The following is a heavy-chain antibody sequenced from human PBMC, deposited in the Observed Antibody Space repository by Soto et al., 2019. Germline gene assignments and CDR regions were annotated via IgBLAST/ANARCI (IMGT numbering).Heavy chain of an antibody. J-gene: IGHJ4*02. CDR2: TYYRSKWHT. CDR1: GDSVSSTSSI. Sequence: SQTLSLTCDISGDSVSSTSSIWNWIRQSPSRGLEWLGRTYYRSKWHTDYAVSVRGRITINPDTPKNQFFLQLSSVTPDDTAVYFCARDLHGTYYYDSWVQGTLVTVSS. D-gene: IGHD1-1*01. V-gene: IGHV6-1*01. CDR3: ARDLHGTYYYDS.